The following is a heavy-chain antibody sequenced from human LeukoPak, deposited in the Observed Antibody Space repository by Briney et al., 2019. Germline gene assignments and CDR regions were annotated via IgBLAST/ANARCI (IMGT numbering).Heavy chain of an antibody. Sequence: ASVKVSCKASGYTFTSYDINWVRQATGQGLEWMGWMNPNSGNTGYAQKFQGRVTITRNTSISTAYMELSSLRSEDTAVYYCARSQGQLPIHYMDVWGKGTTVTVSS. CDR3: ARSQGQLPIHYMDV. D-gene: IGHD2-2*01. CDR1: GYTFTSYD. V-gene: IGHV1-8*03. J-gene: IGHJ6*03. CDR2: MNPNSGNT.